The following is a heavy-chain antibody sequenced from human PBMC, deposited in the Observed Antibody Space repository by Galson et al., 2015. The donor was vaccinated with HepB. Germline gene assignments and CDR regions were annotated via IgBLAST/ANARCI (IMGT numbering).Heavy chain of an antibody. J-gene: IGHJ4*02. V-gene: IGHV3-23*01. CDR2: ISRTGSRT. CDR3: AKREDVVTGTESYFSD. D-gene: IGHD3-9*01. CDR1: GPTFSSQA. Sequence: SLRLSCAVSGPTFSSQALSWVRQAPGKGLEWVSGISRTGSRTDYADSVKGRFTISRDNSNNILYLHMNSLRVEDTAFYYCAKREDVVTGTESYFSDWGQGILVTVSS.